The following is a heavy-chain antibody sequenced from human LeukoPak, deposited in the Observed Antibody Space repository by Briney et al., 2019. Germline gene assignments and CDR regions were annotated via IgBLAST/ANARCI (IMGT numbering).Heavy chain of an antibody. CDR3: ARARDYGGNAIFFDY. J-gene: IGHJ4*02. CDR1: GFTFDDYG. CDR2: ISWNGGST. D-gene: IGHD4-23*01. V-gene: IGHV3-20*04. Sequence: GGSLRLSCAASGFTFDDYGMGWVRQVPGKGLEWVSGISWNGGSTVYADSVKDRFTVSRDNAKSSLLLQMNSLRAEDTALYYCARARDYGGNAIFFDYWGQGTLVTVSS.